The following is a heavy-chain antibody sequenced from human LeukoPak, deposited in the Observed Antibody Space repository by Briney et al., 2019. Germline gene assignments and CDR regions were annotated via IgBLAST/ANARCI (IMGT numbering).Heavy chain of an antibody. CDR3: ARVQYYGSGSYYNWLDP. Sequence: GGSLRLSCAASGFTFSSSWMHWVRQAPGKGLVWVSRINSDGSSTTYADSVKGRFTISRDNAKNTLYLQMNSLRAEDTAVYYCARVQYYGSGSYYNWLDPWGQGTLVTVSS. CDR1: GFTFSSSW. J-gene: IGHJ5*02. V-gene: IGHV3-74*01. CDR2: INSDGSST. D-gene: IGHD3-10*01.